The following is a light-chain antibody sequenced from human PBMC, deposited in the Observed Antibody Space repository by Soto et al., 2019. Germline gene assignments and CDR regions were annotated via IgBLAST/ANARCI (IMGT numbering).Light chain of an antibody. Sequence: DIQMTQSPSSLSASIGDRVTITCRSSQVITNDLGWYQQKPGKAPKRLIYAASTLQSGVPSRFSGSGSGTEFTLTISSLQPEDFATYYCLQHNTYPWTLGQGTKVDIK. CDR2: AAS. CDR1: QVITND. CDR3: LQHNTYPWT. V-gene: IGKV1-17*01. J-gene: IGKJ1*01.